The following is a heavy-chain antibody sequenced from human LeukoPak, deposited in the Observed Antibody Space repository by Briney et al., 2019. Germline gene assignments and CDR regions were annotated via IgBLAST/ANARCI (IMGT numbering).Heavy chain of an antibody. D-gene: IGHD3-22*01. CDR3: AMYDSSGYYYGGSFDY. Sequence: SVMVSCKASGGTFSSYAISWVRQAPGQGLEWMGGFIPIFGTANYAQKFQGRVTITTDESTSTAYMELSSLRSEDTAVYYCAMYDSSGYYYGGSFDYWGQGTLVTVSS. CDR1: GGTFSSYA. CDR2: FIPIFGTA. J-gene: IGHJ4*02. V-gene: IGHV1-69*05.